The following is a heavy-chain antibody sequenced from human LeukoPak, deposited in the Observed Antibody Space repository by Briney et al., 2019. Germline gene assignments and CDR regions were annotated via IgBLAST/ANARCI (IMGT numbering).Heavy chain of an antibody. CDR3: ARGVDTAMVNFDY. CDR1: GGSISSSSYY. V-gene: IGHV4-39*07. Sequence: PSETLSLTCTVSGGSISSSSYYWGWIRQPPGKGLEWIGSIYYSGSTYYNPSLKSRVTISVDTSKNQFSLKLSSVTAADTAVYYCARGVDTAMVNFDYWGQGTLVTVSS. D-gene: IGHD5-18*01. CDR2: IYYSGST. J-gene: IGHJ4*02.